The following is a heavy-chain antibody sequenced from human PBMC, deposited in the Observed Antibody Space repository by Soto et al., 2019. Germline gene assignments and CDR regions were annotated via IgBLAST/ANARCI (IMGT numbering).Heavy chain of an antibody. CDR1: GGSFSGYY. CDR3: ARGLANIRYFDWTNYYYYMDV. CDR2: INHSGST. D-gene: IGHD3-9*01. Sequence: SETLSLTCAVYGGSFSGYYWSWIRQPPGKGLEWIGEINHSGSTNYNPSLKSRVTISVDTSKNQFSLKLSSVTAADTAVYYCARGLANIRYFDWTNYYYYMDVWGKGTTVTVSS. V-gene: IGHV4-34*01. J-gene: IGHJ6*03.